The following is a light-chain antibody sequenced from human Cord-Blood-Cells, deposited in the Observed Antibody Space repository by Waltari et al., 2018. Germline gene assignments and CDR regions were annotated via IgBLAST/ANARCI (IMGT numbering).Light chain of an antibody. CDR1: SSNLGSNT. J-gene: IGLJ2*01. Sequence: QSVLTQPPSASGPPGHRVTISCSGRSSNLGSNTVNWYQQLPGTAPKLLIYSNNQRPSGVPDRFSGSKSGTSASLAISGLQSEDEADYYCAAWDDSLNGPVFGGGTKLTVL. CDR3: AAWDDSLNGPV. CDR2: SNN. V-gene: IGLV1-44*01.